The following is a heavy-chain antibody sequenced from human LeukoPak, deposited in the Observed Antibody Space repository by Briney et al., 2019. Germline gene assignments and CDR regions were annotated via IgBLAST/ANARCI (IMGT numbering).Heavy chain of an antibody. Sequence: GESLKISCKGSGYSFTSYWIGWVRQMPGKGLEWMGIIYPGDSDTRYSPSFQGQVTISADKSISTAYLQWSSLKASGTAMYYCARAKWELFSAFDIWGQGTMVTVSS. V-gene: IGHV5-51*01. CDR3: ARAKWELFSAFDI. D-gene: IGHD1-26*01. CDR2: IYPGDSDT. CDR1: GYSFTSYW. J-gene: IGHJ3*02.